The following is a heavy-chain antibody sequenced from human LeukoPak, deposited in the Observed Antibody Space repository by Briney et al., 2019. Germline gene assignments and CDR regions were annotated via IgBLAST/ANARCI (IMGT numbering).Heavy chain of an antibody. CDR3: TRVGYCATTSCRTAFDI. V-gene: IGHV3-11*04. D-gene: IGHD2-2*01. J-gene: IGHJ3*02. CDR2: ISSSGSTI. Sequence: GGSLRLSCAASGFTFSDYYMSWIRQAPGKGLEWVSYISSSGSTIYYADSVKGRFTISRDNAKNSLYLQMNSLRAEDTAVYYCTRVGYCATTSCRTAFDIWGQGTVVTVSS. CDR1: GFTFSDYY.